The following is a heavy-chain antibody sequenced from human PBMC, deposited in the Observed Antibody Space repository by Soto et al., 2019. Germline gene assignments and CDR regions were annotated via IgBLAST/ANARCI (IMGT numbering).Heavy chain of an antibody. CDR2: ISGSGGST. J-gene: IGHJ4*02. D-gene: IGHD6-13*01. CDR1: GFTYSTYA. CDR3: AKDDYSNSWVPY. V-gene: IGHV3-23*01. Sequence: GGSLRLSCAASGFTYSTYAMNWVRQAPGKGLEWVSAISGSGGSTYYADSVKGRFTISRDNSKNTLYLQMNSLRAEDTAVYYCAKDDYSNSWVPYWGQGTLVTVSS.